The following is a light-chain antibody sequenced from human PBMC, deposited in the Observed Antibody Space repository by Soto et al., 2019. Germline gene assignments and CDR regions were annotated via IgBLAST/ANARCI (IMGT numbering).Light chain of an antibody. J-gene: IGLJ1*01. CDR3: GTWDTSLSAGV. Sequence: QSVLTQPPSVSAAPGQQVTISCSGSSSNIGRNYVCWYQQLPGTTPKLLIYDNNKRPSGIPDRFSGSKSGTSATLGITGLQTGDEADYYCGTWDTSLSAGVFGTGTKVTVL. V-gene: IGLV1-51*01. CDR2: DNN. CDR1: SSNIGRNY.